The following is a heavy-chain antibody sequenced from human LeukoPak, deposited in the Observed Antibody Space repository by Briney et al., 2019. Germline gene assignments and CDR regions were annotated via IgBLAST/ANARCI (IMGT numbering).Heavy chain of an antibody. CDR2: ISSSGSTI. CDR3: ARGDHVGIDAFDI. Sequence: GGSLRLSCAASGFTFSDYYMSWIRQAPGKGLGWVSYISSSGSTIYYADSVKGRFTISRDNAKNSLYLQMNSLRAEDTAVYYCARGDHVGIDAFDIWGQGTMVTVSS. CDR1: GFTFSDYY. D-gene: IGHD2-21*01. J-gene: IGHJ3*02. V-gene: IGHV3-11*01.